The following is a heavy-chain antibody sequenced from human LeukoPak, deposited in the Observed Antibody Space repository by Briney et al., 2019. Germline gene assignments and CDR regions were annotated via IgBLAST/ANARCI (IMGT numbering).Heavy chain of an antibody. J-gene: IGHJ6*03. CDR3: ARDGYSYAWYYYYYMDV. Sequence: SVKVSCKASGGTFSSYAISWVRQAPGQGLEWMGRIIPILGIANYAQKFQGRVTITADKSTSTAYMELSSLTSDDTAVYYCARDGYSYAWYYYYYMDVWGKGTTVTVSS. D-gene: IGHD5-18*01. V-gene: IGHV1-69*04. CDR2: IIPILGIA. CDR1: GGTFSSYA.